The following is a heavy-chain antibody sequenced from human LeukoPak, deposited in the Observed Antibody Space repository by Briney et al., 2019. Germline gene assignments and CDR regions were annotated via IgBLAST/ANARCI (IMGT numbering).Heavy chain of an antibody. CDR1: GGSISSGDHY. D-gene: IGHD3-9*01. V-gene: IGHV3-11*04. J-gene: IGHJ4*02. Sequence: LSLTCSVSGGSISSGDHYWSWIRQPPGKGLEWISYISSSSSTIYYADSVKGRFTISRDNAKNSLYLQMNSLRDEDTAVYYCARGSTIFGGQGTLVTVSS. CDR3: ARGSTIF. CDR2: ISSSSSTI.